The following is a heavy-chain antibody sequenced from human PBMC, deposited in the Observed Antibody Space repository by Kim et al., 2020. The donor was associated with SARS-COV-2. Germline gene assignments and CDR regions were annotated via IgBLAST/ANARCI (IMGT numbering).Heavy chain of an antibody. V-gene: IGHV1-69*13. D-gene: IGHD2-21*01. CDR2: IIPIFGTA. Sequence: SVKVSCKASGGTFSSYAISWVRHAPGQGLEWMGGIIPIFGTANYAQKFQGRVTITADESTSTAYMELSSLRSEDTAVYYCAGAVIGVVVIAIRQAAYYYYYGMDVWGQGTTVTVSS. J-gene: IGHJ6*02. CDR3: AGAVIGVVVIAIRQAAYYYYYGMDV. CDR1: GGTFSSYA.